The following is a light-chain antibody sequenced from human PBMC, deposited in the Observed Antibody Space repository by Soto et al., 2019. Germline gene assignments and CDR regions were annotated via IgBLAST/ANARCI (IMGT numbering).Light chain of an antibody. CDR2: GAS. J-gene: IGKJ1*01. Sequence: EIVMTQSPATLSVSPGERATLSCWASQSVSSNLAWYQHKPGQAPRLLIYGASTRATGIPARFSGSGSGTEFTLAVGSLQSEDCAVYYCQQYNGWPPWTFGQGTKVDIK. CDR3: QQYNGWPPWT. CDR1: QSVSSN. V-gene: IGKV3-15*01.